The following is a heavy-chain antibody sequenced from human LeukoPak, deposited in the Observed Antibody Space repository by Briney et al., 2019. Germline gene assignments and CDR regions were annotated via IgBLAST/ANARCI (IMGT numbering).Heavy chain of an antibody. CDR3: AKDMGDILTGPTDY. J-gene: IGHJ4*02. CDR1: GFTFDDYA. D-gene: IGHD3-9*01. CDR2: ISWNSGSI. V-gene: IGHV3-9*01. Sequence: PGGSLRLSCAASGFTFDDYAMHWVRHAPGKGLEWVSGISWNSGSIGYADSVKGRFTISRDNAKNSLYLQMNSLRAEDTALYYCAKDMGDILTGPTDYWGQGTLVTVSS.